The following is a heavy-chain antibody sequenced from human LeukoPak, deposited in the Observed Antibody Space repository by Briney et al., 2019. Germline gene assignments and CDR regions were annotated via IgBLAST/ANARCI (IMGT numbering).Heavy chain of an antibody. CDR1: GYTLTELS. V-gene: IGHV1-24*01. CDR2: FDPEDGET. CDR3: ATGPPYYYDSSGSMPPLFDY. Sequence: ASVKVSCKVSGYTLTELSMHWVRQAPGKGLEWMGGFDPEDGETIYAQKFQGRVTMTEDTSIDTAYMELSSLRSEDTAVYYCATGPPYYYDSSGSMPPLFDYWGQGTLVTVSS. D-gene: IGHD3-22*01. J-gene: IGHJ4*02.